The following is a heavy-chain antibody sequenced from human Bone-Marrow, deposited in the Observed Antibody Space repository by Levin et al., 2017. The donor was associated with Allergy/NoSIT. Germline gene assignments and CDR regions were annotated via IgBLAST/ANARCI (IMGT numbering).Heavy chain of an antibody. CDR3: VHRVSYLDVQSTIVEY. D-gene: IGHD5/OR15-5a*01. CDR1: GFSLTSSRGG. J-gene: IGHJ4*02. V-gene: IGHV2-5*02. Sequence: GSGPTLVKPTQTLTLTCTFSGFSLTSSRGGVGWIRQPPGKALEWLALIYWDGDARYRPSLQSRLTISKDTFKNQVVLKMTNVDPVDTATYYCVHRVSYLDVQSTIVEYWGQGTEVTVSS. CDR2: IYWDGDA.